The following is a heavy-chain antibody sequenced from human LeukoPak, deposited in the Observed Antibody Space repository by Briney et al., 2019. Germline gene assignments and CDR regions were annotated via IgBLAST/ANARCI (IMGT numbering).Heavy chain of an antibody. V-gene: IGHV3-23*01. D-gene: IGHD2-15*01. Sequence: GGSLRLSCAASGSTFSSYAMSWVRQAPGKGLEWVSSISGSGGSTYYADSVKGRFTISRDNSKNTLYLQMNSLRAEDTAVYYCARDYSRTCFDYWGQGTLVTVSS. CDR2: ISGSGGST. CDR1: GSTFSSYA. J-gene: IGHJ4*02. CDR3: ARDYSRTCFDY.